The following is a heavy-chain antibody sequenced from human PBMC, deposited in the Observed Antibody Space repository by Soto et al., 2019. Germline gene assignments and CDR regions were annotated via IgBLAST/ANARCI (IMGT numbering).Heavy chain of an antibody. CDR3: ARTTVVSGLVDYVYYGMDV. V-gene: IGHV4-31*01. D-gene: IGHD4-17*01. J-gene: IGHJ6*02. CDR1: GDSISSDGYF. Sequence: QVQLHESGPALVKPSQTLSLTCTVSGDSISSDGYFWSWIRQHPGRGLEWIEYIHYIGNTYYHQSLQSQLTISANASKNQFSLRLLTVSAAATAVYQCARTTVVSGLVDYVYYGMDVWGQSTTVTVS. CDR2: IHYIGNT.